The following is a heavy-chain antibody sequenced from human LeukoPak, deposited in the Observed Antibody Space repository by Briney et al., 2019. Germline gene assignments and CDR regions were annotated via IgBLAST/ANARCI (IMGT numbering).Heavy chain of an antibody. J-gene: IGHJ4*02. Sequence: PSETLSLTCAVYGGSFSGYHWSWIRQPPGKGLEWIGEINHSGSTNYNPSLKSRVTISVDTSKNQFSLKLSSVTAANTAVYFCARGNYDYFDSWGQGTLVTVSS. CDR1: GGSFSGYH. CDR3: ARGNYDYFDS. CDR2: INHSGST. V-gene: IGHV4-34*01. D-gene: IGHD1-7*01.